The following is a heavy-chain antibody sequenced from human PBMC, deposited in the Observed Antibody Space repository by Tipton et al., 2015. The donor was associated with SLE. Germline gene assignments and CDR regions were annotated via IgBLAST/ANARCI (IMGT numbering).Heavy chain of an antibody. CDR3: ANGYNGNDWGLFNY. CDR2: FSSNGIAK. Sequence: GSLRLSCTASGFIFKSYDYHWVRQAPGRELEWVASFSSNGIAKHADSLKGRFTVSRNNVDNSLYLQMNSLRGDDTAIYYCANGYNGNDWGLFNYWGQGTLVTVSS. J-gene: IGHJ4*02. D-gene: IGHD5-12*01. CDR1: GFIFKSYD. V-gene: IGHV3-21*04.